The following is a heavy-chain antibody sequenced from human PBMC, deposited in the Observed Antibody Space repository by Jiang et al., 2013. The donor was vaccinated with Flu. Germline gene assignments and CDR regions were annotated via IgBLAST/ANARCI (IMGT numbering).Heavy chain of an antibody. CDR2: IFSNDEK. J-gene: IGHJ5*02. CDR3: ARIAGATFFGGGVGP. D-gene: IGHD1-26*01. V-gene: IGHV2-26*01. CDR1: GFSLSNARMG. Sequence: KPTQTLTLTCTVSGFSLSNARMGVSWIRQPPGKALEWLAHIFSNDEKSYSTSLKSRLTISKDTSKSQVVLTMTNMDPVDTATYYCARIAGATFFGGGVGPWGQGTLVTVSS.